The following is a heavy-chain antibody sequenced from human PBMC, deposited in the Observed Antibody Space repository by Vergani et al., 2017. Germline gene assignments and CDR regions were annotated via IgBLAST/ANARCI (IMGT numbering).Heavy chain of an antibody. V-gene: IGHV3-30*02. CDR2: IQFDGSNQ. Sequence: QVQLVESGGGVVQRGGSLRLSCATSGFTLSNYDMQWIRQGPGKGLEFVAFIQFDGSNQYYADSVKGRFTLSRDFSKNTLYLQMNSLRAEDTAVYYCARDREYYDFWSGYYGSPYYFDYWGQGTLVTVSS. CDR1: GFTLSNYD. D-gene: IGHD3-3*01. CDR3: ARDREYYDFWSGYYGSPYYFDY. J-gene: IGHJ4*02.